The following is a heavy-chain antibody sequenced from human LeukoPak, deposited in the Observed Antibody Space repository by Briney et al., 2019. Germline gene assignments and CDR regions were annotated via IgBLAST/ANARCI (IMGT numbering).Heavy chain of an antibody. V-gene: IGHV1-24*01. CDR3: ATDSGTYFLF. CDR2: FDPEDGET. D-gene: IGHD1-26*01. CDR1: GYTLTQLS. Sequence: ASVTVSCKVSGYTLTQLSMHWVRQAPGKGLEWMGGFDPEDGETIYAQKFQGRVTMTEDTSTDTDYMELSSLRSDDTAVYYCATDSGTYFLFWGQGTVDTVSS. J-gene: IGHJ4*02.